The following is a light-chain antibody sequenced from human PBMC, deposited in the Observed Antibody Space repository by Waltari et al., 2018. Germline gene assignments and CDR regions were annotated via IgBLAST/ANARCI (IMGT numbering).Light chain of an antibody. CDR3: GAWDTSLTAVV. CDR2: DNN. Sequence: QSVLTPPPSVSAAPGQKVTISCSGGRSNIGSTYVSWYQHLPGTAPTLLIYDNNERPSGIPDRFSGSKSGTSATLGITGLQTGDEADYYCGAWDTSLTAVVFGGGTKLTVL. CDR1: RSNIGSTY. J-gene: IGLJ2*01. V-gene: IGLV1-51*01.